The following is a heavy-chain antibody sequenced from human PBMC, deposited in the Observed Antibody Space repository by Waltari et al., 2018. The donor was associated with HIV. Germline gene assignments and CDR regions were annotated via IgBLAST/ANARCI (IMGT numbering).Heavy chain of an antibody. Sequence: QVQLQESGPGLVKPSETLSLSCTVSGGSISSYFWTWIRQPAGKGLEWIGRISTSGSTNFNPSLKSRVTMSVDTSKNQFSLKLSSVTAADTAVYYCARDVRVLGGGRNWFDPWGQGTLVTVSS. V-gene: IGHV4-4*07. J-gene: IGHJ5*02. CDR2: ISTSGST. CDR3: ARDVRVLGGGRNWFDP. D-gene: IGHD3-16*01. CDR1: GGSISSYF.